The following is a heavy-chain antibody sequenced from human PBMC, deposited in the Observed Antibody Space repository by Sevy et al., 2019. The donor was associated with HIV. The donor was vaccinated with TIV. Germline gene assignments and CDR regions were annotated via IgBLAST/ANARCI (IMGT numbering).Heavy chain of an antibody. CDR1: GFTFSDDY. D-gene: IGHD6-19*01. CDR2: ISSSGSSI. Sequence: GGSLRLSCAASGFTFSDDYMSWIRQAPGKGLEWVSHISSSGSSIYYADSVKGRFTIFRDNAKDSVYLQMNSLRAEDTAVYYCARDRDPTVAWGYWGQGTLVTVSS. J-gene: IGHJ4*02. CDR3: ARDRDPTVAWGY. V-gene: IGHV3-11*04.